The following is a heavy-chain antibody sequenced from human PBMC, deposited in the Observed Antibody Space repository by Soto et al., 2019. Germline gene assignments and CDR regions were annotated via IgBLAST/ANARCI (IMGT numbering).Heavy chain of an antibody. CDR2: IYYSGST. V-gene: IGHV4-39*01. CDR3: ARLVQWLVPEYFQH. D-gene: IGHD6-19*01. Sequence: SETLSLSCTVSGCSISSSSYYWGWIRQPPGKGLEWIGSIYYSGSTYYNPSLKSRVTISVDTSKNQFSLKLSSVTAADTAVYYCARLVQWLVPEYFQHWGQGTLVTVSS. CDR1: GCSISSSSYY. J-gene: IGHJ1*01.